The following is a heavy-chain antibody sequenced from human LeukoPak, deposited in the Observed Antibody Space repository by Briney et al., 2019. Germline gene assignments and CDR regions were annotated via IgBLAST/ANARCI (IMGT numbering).Heavy chain of an antibody. CDR1: GFTFSGYS. Sequence: GGSLRLSCAASGFTFSGYSMNWVRQAPGKGLEWVSSISSTSSYMYYADSVKGRFTISRDIAKNSLYLQMNSLRAGDTAVYYCAREGYYYDSSGYYYYFDYWGQGTLVTVSS. CDR2: ISSTSSYM. D-gene: IGHD3-22*01. V-gene: IGHV3-21*01. J-gene: IGHJ4*02. CDR3: AREGYYYDSSGYYYYFDY.